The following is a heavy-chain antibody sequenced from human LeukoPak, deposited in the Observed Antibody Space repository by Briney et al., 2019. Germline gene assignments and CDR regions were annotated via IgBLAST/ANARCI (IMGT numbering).Heavy chain of an antibody. Sequence: ASVKVSCKASGYTFTSYDINWVRQATGQGLEWMGWMNPNRGNTGYAQKFQGRVTMTRNTSISTAYMELSSLRSEDTAVYYCARTLNYYYGMDVWGQGTTVTVSS. CDR1: GYTFTSYD. CDR3: ARTLNYYYGMDV. V-gene: IGHV1-8*01. CDR2: MNPNRGNT. J-gene: IGHJ6*02.